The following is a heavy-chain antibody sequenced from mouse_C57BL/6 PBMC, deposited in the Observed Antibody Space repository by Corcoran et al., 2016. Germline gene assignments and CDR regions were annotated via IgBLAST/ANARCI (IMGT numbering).Heavy chain of an antibody. CDR1: GYAFSSYW. V-gene: IGHV1-80*01. Sequence: QVQLQQSGAELVNPGASVKISCKASGYAFSSYWMNWVKQRPGKGLEWIGQIYPGDGDTNYNGKFKGKATLTADKSSSTAYMQLSSLTSEDSAVYFCARHYDYDVGYFDVWVTGTTVTVSS. D-gene: IGHD2-4*01. CDR2: IYPGDGDT. CDR3: ARHYDYDVGYFDV. J-gene: IGHJ1*03.